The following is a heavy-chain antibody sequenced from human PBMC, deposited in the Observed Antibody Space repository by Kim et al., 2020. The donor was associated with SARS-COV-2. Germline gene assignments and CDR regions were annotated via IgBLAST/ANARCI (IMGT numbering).Heavy chain of an antibody. V-gene: IGHV1-8*01. CDR1: ADTFTSHD. D-gene: IGHD3-16*01. CDR2: MNPSSGNT. CDR3: SSERWGKRVSRYYYFGMDV. J-gene: IGHJ6*02. Sequence: ASVKVSCKASADTFTSHDINWVRQAPGQGLEWMGWMNPSSGNTGYGQKFQGRVAMTRDASLTTAYIELSILRSEDTAVYYCSSERWGKRVSRYYYFGMDVWGQGTTVTVSS.